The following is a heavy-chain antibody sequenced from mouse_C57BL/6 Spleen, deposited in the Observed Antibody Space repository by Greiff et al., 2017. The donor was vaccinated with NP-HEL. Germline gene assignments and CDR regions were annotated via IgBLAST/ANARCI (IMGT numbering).Heavy chain of an antibody. D-gene: IGHD1-1*02. J-gene: IGHJ4*01. V-gene: IGHV5-16*01. CDR2: INYDGSST. CDR3: ARDRGSYAAMDY. CDR1: GFTFSDYY. Sequence: EVKVVESEGGLVQPGSSMKLSCTASGFTFSDYYMAWVRQVPEKGLEWVANINYDGSSTYYLDSLKSRFIFSRDNAKNILYLPMSSLKSEDTATYYCARDRGSYAAMDYCGQGTSVTVSS.